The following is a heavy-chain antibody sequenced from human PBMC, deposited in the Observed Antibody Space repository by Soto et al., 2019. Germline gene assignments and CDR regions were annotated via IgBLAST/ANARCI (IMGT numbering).Heavy chain of an antibody. CDR1: GYTFTSYG. J-gene: IGHJ6*02. CDR3: ARFSGGSYNTYYFYNGMDV. V-gene: IGHV1-18*01. D-gene: IGHD2-15*01. Sequence: ASVKVSFKASGYTFTSYGISWVRHAPGQGLDWMGWISAYNGNTKYAQDLQGRVTMTTDTSTSTADMELRSLSSDDTAGYYCARFSGGSYNTYYFYNGMDVWGQATAVTVSS. CDR2: ISAYNGNT.